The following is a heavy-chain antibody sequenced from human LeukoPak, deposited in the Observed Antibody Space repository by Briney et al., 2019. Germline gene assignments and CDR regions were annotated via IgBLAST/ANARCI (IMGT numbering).Heavy chain of an antibody. CDR3: TRGSGRFEY. CDR1: GFTFGDFP. J-gene: IGHJ4*02. CDR2: IRAKAYGGTA. V-gene: IGHV3-49*04. D-gene: IGHD1-26*01. Sequence: GGSLRLSCSTSGFTFGDFPLAWVRQAPGKGLEWVGYIRAKAYGGTAEYAPSVKGRFFVSRDDSKGIDHLEMNDLKSEDTAVYYCTRGSGRFEYWGQGTLVTVSS.